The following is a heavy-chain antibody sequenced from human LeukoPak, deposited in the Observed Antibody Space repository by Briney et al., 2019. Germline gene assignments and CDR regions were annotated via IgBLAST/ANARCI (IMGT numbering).Heavy chain of an antibody. J-gene: IGHJ4*02. CDR3: ARTDHPLWFGGTGDDY. CDR1: GGSISSGGYY. D-gene: IGHD3-10*01. CDR2: IYHSGST. Sequence: PSQTLSLTCTVSGGSISSGGYYWSWIRQPPGKGLEWIGYIYHSGSTYYNPSLKSRVTISVDRSKNQFSLKLSSVTAADTAVYYCARTDHPLWFGGTGDDYWGQGTLVTVSS. V-gene: IGHV4-30-2*01.